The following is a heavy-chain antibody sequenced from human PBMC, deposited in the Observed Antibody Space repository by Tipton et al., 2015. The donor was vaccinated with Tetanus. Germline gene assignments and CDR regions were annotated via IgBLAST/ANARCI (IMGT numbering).Heavy chain of an antibody. Sequence: TLSLTCSVSGGSISNYYWNWIRQPAGKGLEWIGRIYVTGAINYTPALQSRVTMSVDTAKNQFSLGLRSVTAADAAMYYCAREDVYYHDGSGFYAFDIWGRGTMVAVSS. CDR3: AREDVYYHDGSGFYAFDI. V-gene: IGHV4-4*07. CDR2: IYVTGAI. D-gene: IGHD3-22*01. CDR1: GGSISNYY. J-gene: IGHJ3*02.